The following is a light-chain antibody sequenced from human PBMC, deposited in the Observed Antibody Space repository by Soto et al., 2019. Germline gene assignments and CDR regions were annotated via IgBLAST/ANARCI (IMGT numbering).Light chain of an antibody. J-gene: IGKJ5*01. Sequence: DIQMTQSPSSLSASVGDRVSITCRASQTIRRIVNWFHQKPGEVPKILIYGASTLQSGVPSRFSGSGTGTDFTLTISKVQPEDFATYYCQQSYDHPLTFGQGTRLEI. CDR1: QTIRRI. V-gene: IGKV1-39*01. CDR3: QQSYDHPLT. CDR2: GAS.